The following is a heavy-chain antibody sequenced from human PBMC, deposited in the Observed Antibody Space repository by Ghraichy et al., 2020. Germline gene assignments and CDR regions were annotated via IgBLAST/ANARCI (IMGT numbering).Heavy chain of an antibody. D-gene: IGHD1-7*01. CDR2: ISGSGRNT. J-gene: IGHJ5*02. CDR3: AKDIGGTKLPYNWFDP. Sequence: GGSLRLSCAASGFTFSSYAMSWVRQAPGKGLEWVSAISGSGRNTYYADSVKGRFTISRDNSKNTLYLQMNSLRAEDTAVYYCAKDIGGTKLPYNWFDPWGQGTLVTVSS. CDR1: GFTFSSYA. V-gene: IGHV3-23*01.